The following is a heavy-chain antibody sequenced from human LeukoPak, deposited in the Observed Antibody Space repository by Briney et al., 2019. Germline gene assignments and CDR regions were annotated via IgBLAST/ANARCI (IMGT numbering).Heavy chain of an antibody. CDR3: ARGPPAAGILPFDY. CDR1: GYTFTSYG. D-gene: IGHD6-13*01. CDR2: ISAYNGNT. Sequence: ASVKVSCKASGYTFTSYGISWVRQAPGQGLEWMGWISAYNGNTNYAQKLQGRVTMTTDTSTSTAYMELRSLRSDDTAAYYCARGPPAAGILPFDYWGQGTLVTVSS. J-gene: IGHJ4*02. V-gene: IGHV1-18*01.